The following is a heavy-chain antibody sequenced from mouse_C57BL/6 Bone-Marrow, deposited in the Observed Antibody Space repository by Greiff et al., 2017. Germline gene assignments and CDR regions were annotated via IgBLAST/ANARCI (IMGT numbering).Heavy chain of an antibody. CDR2: ISSGGSYT. CDR3: ARQGYGYDGPAWFAY. CDR1: GFTFSSYG. Sequence: EVKVVESGGDLVKPGGSLKLSCAASGFTFSSYGMSWVRQTPDKRLEWVATISSGGSYTYYPDSVKGRFTISRDNAKNTLYLQMSSLKSEDTAMYYCARQGYGYDGPAWFAYWGQGTLVTVSA. D-gene: IGHD2-2*01. V-gene: IGHV5-6*01. J-gene: IGHJ3*01.